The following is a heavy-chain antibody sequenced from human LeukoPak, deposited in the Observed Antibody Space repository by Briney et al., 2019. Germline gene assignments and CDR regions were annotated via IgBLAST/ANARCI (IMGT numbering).Heavy chain of an antibody. J-gene: IGHJ4*02. CDR1: GGSISSYY. CDR3: ARLHDGYRYGADY. D-gene: IGHD5-18*01. CDR2: IYYSGST. V-gene: IGHV4-59*08. Sequence: KPSETLSLTCTVSGGSISSYYRSWIRQPPGKGLEWIGYIYYSGSTNYNPSLKSRVTISVDTSKNQFSLRLSPVTAADTAVYYCARLHDGYRYGADYWGQGTLVTAS.